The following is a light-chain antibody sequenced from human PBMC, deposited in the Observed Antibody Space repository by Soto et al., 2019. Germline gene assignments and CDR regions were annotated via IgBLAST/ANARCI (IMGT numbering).Light chain of an antibody. J-gene: IGKJ4*01. CDR2: DAS. Sequence: DIQMTQSPSTLSASVGYRFTITCRSSQSISSWLSWYQQKPGKAPKVLIYDASSLESGVPSRFSGSGSGTEFTLTISSLQPDDFATYYCQQYDSYSLTFGGGTKVEIK. V-gene: IGKV1-5*01. CDR1: QSISSW. CDR3: QQYDSYSLT.